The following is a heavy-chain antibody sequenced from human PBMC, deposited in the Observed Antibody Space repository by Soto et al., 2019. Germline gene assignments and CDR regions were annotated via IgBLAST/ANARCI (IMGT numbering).Heavy chain of an antibody. V-gene: IGHV3-33*01. CDR1: GFIFSEYG. Sequence: QVQLVESGGAVVQPGRSLRLSCGASGFIFSEYGMHWVRQAPGKGLEWVAVIYYDGSNEHYSESVRGRFTISRDNSKNMLYVEMKSLRDEEMAIYYCARWGNEDEWGETMDGWGQGTKANV. CDR3: ARWGNEDEWGETMDG. J-gene: IGHJ6*01. CDR2: IYYDGSNE. D-gene: IGHD1-1*01.